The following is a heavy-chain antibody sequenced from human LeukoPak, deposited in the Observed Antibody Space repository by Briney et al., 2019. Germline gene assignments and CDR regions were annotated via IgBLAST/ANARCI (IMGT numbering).Heavy chain of an antibody. J-gene: IGHJ4*02. CDR1: GFTFSSFG. CDR3: ATGGTRAATGRMGF. V-gene: IGHV3-30*03. Sequence: GRSLRLSCAASGFTFSSFGMHWVRQAPGKGLEWVTVTSYDGKEKYYTDSVKGRFTISRDNSKNTVYLQMNSLRAEDTAVYYCATGGTRAATGRMGFWGRGTLVSVS. D-gene: IGHD6-25*01. CDR2: TSYDGKEK.